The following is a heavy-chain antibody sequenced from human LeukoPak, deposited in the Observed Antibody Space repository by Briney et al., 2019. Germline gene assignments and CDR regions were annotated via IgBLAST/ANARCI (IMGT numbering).Heavy chain of an antibody. CDR1: GDSISTYY. J-gene: IGHJ3*02. CDR2: IYYSGST. D-gene: IGHD3-16*02. Sequence: SEALSLTCTVSGDSISTYYWSWIRQPPGKGLEWIGYIYYSGSTNYNPSLKGRVTISVDTSKNQFSLKLSSVTAADTAVYYCARPIVKYQSLHAFDIWGQGTMVTVSS. V-gene: IGHV4-59*08. CDR3: ARPIVKYQSLHAFDI.